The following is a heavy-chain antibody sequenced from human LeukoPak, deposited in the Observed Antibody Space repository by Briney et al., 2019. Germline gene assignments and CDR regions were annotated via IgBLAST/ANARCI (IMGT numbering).Heavy chain of an antibody. CDR2: IKQDGSEK. CDR1: GFTFSSYW. D-gene: IGHD6-19*01. J-gene: IGHJ4*02. CDR3: ARVNKRALAGSYYFDY. Sequence: GGSLRLSCAASGFTFSSYWMSWVRQAPGKGLEWVANIKQDGSEKYYVDSVKGRFTISRDNAKNSLYLQMNSLRAEDTAVYYCARVNKRALAGSYYFDYWGQGALVTVSS. V-gene: IGHV3-7*01.